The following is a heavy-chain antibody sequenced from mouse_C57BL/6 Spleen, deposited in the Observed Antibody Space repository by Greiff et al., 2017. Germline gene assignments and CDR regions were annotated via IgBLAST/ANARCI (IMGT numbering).Heavy chain of an antibody. J-gene: IGHJ2*01. Sequence: QVQLQQPGAELVMPGASVKLSCKASGYTFTSYWMHWVKQRPGQGLEWIGEIDPSDSYTNYNQKFKGKSTLTVDKSSSTAYMQLSSLTSEDSAVYYCARRGDSAGLDYWGKGTTLTVSS. CDR1: GYTFTSYW. CDR2: IDPSDSYT. D-gene: IGHD3-2*02. V-gene: IGHV1-69*01. CDR3: ARRGDSAGLDY.